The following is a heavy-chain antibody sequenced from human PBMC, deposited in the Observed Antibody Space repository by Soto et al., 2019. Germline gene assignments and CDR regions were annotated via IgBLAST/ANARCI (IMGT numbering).Heavy chain of an antibody. CDR1: GFRFSDYG. CDR2: ISAFNGNT. V-gene: IGHV1-18*01. J-gene: IGHJ3*01. Sequence: ASVKVCCEASGFRFSDYGFNWLRQAPGQGLEWMGWISAFNGNTETAQGLQDRVTMTTDSSTTTAHMDLTNLTTDDTAIYYCARSYYLADAFDVWGQGTMVTVSS. CDR3: ARSYYLADAFDV. D-gene: IGHD3-16*01.